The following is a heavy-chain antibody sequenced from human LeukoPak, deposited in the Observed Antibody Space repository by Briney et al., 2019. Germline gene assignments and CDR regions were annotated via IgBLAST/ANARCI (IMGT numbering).Heavy chain of an antibody. Sequence: ASVKVSCKASGYTFTSYDINWVRQATGQGLEWMGWMNPNSGNTGYAQKFQGRVTITRNTSISTAYMELSSLRSDDTAVYYCARTRPGGWYKKGVDAFDIWGQGTMVTVSS. J-gene: IGHJ3*02. CDR1: GYTFTSYD. CDR3: ARTRPGGWYKKGVDAFDI. CDR2: MNPNSGNT. D-gene: IGHD6-19*01. V-gene: IGHV1-8*03.